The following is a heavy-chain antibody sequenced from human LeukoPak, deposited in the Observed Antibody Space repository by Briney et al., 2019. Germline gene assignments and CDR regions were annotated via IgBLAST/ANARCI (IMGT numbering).Heavy chain of an antibody. J-gene: IGHJ5*02. CDR3: ARREDNWFDP. CDR1: GYSFTSYC. V-gene: IGHV5-10-1*01. CDR2: IDPSDSYT. Sequence: GESLKISRKGSGYSFTSYCIGRVRPIPGEGPGWMGRIDPSDSYTNYSSSFQGHVTISADKSISTAYLQWSSLKASDTAMYYCARREDNWFDPWGQGTLVTVSS.